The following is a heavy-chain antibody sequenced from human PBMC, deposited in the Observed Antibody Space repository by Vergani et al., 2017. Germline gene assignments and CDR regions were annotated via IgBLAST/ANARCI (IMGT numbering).Heavy chain of an antibody. Sequence: EVQLVESGGGLVQPGRSLRLSCAASGFTFDDYAMHWVRQAPGKGLEWVSGIRWNSGRIGYADSVKGRFTISRDNAKNSLYLQMNSLRAEDTAVYYCARVPSGSYYGFDYWGQGTLVTVSS. CDR1: GFTFDDYA. CDR3: ARVPSGSYYGFDY. J-gene: IGHJ4*02. D-gene: IGHD1-26*01. CDR2: IRWNSGRI. V-gene: IGHV3-9*01.